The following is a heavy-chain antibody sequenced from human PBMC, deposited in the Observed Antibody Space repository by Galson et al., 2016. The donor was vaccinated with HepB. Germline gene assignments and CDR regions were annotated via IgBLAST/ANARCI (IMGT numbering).Heavy chain of an antibody. D-gene: IGHD6-19*01. CDR3: ARDLREALAGTGYYYYGLDV. Sequence: CAISGDSVSSNSAAWNWIRQSPPRGLEWLGRTYYRSKWYNEYAVSVKSRITINPDTSKNQFSLQLNSVTPEDTAVYYCARDLREALAGTGYYYYGLDVWGQGTTVTVSS. CDR1: GDSVSSNSAA. CDR2: TYYRSKWYN. V-gene: IGHV6-1*01. J-gene: IGHJ6*02.